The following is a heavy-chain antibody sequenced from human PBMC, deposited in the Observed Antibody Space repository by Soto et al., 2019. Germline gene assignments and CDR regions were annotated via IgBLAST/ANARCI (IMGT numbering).Heavy chain of an antibody. D-gene: IGHD6-13*01. CDR1: GYSFTSYW. CDR2: IDPSDSYT. Sequence: GESLKISCKCSGYSFTSYWISWVRQMPGRGLEWMGRIDPSDSYTNYSPSFQGHVTISADKSISTAYLQWSSLKASDTAMYYCARYGGAGYTYYFDHWGQGTLVTVSS. V-gene: IGHV5-10-1*01. CDR3: ARYGGAGYTYYFDH. J-gene: IGHJ4*01.